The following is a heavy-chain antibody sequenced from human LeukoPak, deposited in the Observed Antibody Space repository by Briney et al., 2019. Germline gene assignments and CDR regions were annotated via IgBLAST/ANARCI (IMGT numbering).Heavy chain of an antibody. V-gene: IGHV3-30-3*01. Sequence: GGSLRLSCAASGFTFSSYAMHWVRQAPGKGLEWVAVMSYDGSNEYYTDSVKGRFTISRDNSKNALYLEMNSRRAEDTVVYYCARLTGAFDIWGQGTMVTVSS. CDR2: MSYDGSNE. CDR1: GFTFSSYA. J-gene: IGHJ3*02. CDR3: ARLTGAFDI. D-gene: IGHD1-14*01.